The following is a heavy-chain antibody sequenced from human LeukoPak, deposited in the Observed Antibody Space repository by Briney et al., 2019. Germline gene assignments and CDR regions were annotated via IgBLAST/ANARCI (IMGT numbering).Heavy chain of an antibody. J-gene: IGHJ2*01. V-gene: IGHV4-38-2*02. CDR1: GYSISSGYY. Sequence: SETLSLTCTVSGYSISSGYYWGWIRQPPGKGLEWIGSIYHSGSTYYNPSLKSRVTISVDTSKNQFSLTLNSVTAADTAVYYCARAAVLRGVRHFDLWGRGTLVTVSS. CDR3: ARAAVLRGVRHFDL. CDR2: IYHSGST. D-gene: IGHD3-10*01.